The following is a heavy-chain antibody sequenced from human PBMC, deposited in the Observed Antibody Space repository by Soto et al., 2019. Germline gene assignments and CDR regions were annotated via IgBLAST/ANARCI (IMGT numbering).Heavy chain of an antibody. V-gene: IGHV6-1*01. CDR2: TYYRSKWYN. CDR1: GDSVSSNSAA. J-gene: IGHJ6*02. D-gene: IGHD4-17*01. Sequence: SHTLSLTCAISGDSVSSNSAAWNWIRQSPSRGLEWLGRTYYRSKWYNDYAVSVKSRITINPDTSKNQFSLQLNSVTPEDTAVYYCSRDTVGAHGDYTGYYYGMDVWGQGTTVTVSS. CDR3: SRDTVGAHGDYTGYYYGMDV.